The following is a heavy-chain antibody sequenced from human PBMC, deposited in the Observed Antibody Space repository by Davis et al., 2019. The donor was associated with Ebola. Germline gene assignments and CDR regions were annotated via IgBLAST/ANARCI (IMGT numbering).Heavy chain of an antibody. Sequence: SETLSLTCTVSGGSISSSSYYWGWIRQPPGKGLEWIGNIYYSGSTNYNSSLKSRVTISVDTSKNQFSLKLSSVTAADTAVYYCARDLPRYCSGGSCYNVGGRMDVWGQGTTVTVSS. CDR2: IYYSGST. CDR3: ARDLPRYCSGGSCYNVGGRMDV. CDR1: GGSISSSSYY. V-gene: IGHV4-61*01. J-gene: IGHJ6*02. D-gene: IGHD2-15*01.